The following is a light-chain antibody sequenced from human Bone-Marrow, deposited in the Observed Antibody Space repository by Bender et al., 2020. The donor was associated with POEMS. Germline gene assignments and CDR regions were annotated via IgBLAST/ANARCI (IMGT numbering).Light chain of an antibody. Sequence: QSALTQPASVSGSPGQSITISCTGTSSDVGSYNLVSWYQQHPGKAPKLMIFDVSNRPSGISDRFSGSKSGNTASLTISGLQAEDEAEYYCSSYASSGALLFGGGTKLTVL. V-gene: IGLV2-14*02. CDR3: SSYASSGALL. J-gene: IGLJ2*01. CDR2: DVS. CDR1: SSDVGSYNL.